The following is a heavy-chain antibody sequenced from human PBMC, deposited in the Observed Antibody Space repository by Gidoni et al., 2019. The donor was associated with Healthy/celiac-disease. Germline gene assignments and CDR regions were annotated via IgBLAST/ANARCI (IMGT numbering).Heavy chain of an antibody. CDR1: GFTFCSYR. CDR3: ARDADSVVVPAVYYYYMDV. CDR2: IRSSSSTI. V-gene: IGHV3-48*02. Sequence: EVQLVESGGGLVQPGGFLRLSCAASGFTFCSYRMNWVRQAPGKGLEWVSYIRSSSSTIYYADSVKGRFTISRDNAKNSLYLQMNSLRDEDTAVYYCARDADSVVVPAVYYYYMDVWGKGTTVTVSS. D-gene: IGHD2-2*01. J-gene: IGHJ6*03.